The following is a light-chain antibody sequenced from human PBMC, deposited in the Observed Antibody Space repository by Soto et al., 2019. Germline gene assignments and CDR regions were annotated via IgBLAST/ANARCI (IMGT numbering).Light chain of an antibody. J-gene: IGKJ4*01. CDR3: QHRSNWPLT. CDR1: QSVGSY. CDR2: DAS. Sequence: EIVLTQSPATLSLSAGERATLSCRASQSVGSYLAWYQQKPGQAPRLLIYDASNRATGIPPRFSGSGSGTDFTLTISSLESEDSAVYYCQHRSNWPLTFGGGSTVEIK. V-gene: IGKV3-11*01.